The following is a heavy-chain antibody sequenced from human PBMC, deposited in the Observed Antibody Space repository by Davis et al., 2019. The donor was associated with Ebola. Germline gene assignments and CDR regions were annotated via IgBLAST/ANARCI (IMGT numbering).Heavy chain of an antibody. Sequence: GESLKISCAASGFTFSSYAMSWVRQAPGKGLEWVSAISGSGGSTYYADSVKGRFTISRDNSKNTLYLQMNSLRAEDTAVYYCAKDDTMIVVVPFDYWGQGTLVTVSS. CDR1: GFTFSSYA. CDR3: AKDDTMIVVVPFDY. CDR2: ISGSGGST. V-gene: IGHV3-23*01. D-gene: IGHD3-22*01. J-gene: IGHJ4*02.